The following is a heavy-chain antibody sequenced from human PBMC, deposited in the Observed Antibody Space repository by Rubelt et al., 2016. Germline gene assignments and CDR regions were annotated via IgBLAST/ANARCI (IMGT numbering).Heavy chain of an antibody. J-gene: IGHJ3*02. CDR3: TLQEEASFAFDI. CDR2: IKSKTAGGTT. V-gene: IGHV3-15*01. Sequence: EVQLLESGGGLVQPGGSLKLSCAASGFTFSNAWMSWVRQAPGKGLEWVGRIKSKTAGGTTDYAAPVKGRFTISRDDSKNTLYLQMNSLKTEDTAVYYCTLQEEASFAFDIWGQGTMVTVSS. CDR1: GFTFSNAW.